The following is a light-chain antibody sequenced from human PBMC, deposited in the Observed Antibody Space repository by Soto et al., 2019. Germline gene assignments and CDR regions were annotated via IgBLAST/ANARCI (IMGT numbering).Light chain of an antibody. Sequence: QSALTQPASVSGSPGQSITISGTGTSSDVGGYNYVSWYQHHPGKAPKVLIYYVTIRPSGVSDRFSGSSSGNTASLTISGLQAEDEADYYYSSYTSSSTLVFGTGTKLTVL. CDR1: SSDVGGYNY. J-gene: IGLJ2*01. CDR2: YVT. V-gene: IGLV2-14*03. CDR3: SSYTSSSTLV.